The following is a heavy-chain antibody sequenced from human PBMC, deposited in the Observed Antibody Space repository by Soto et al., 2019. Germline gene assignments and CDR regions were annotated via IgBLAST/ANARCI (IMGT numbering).Heavy chain of an antibody. CDR2: ISSSGSTI. Sequence: GSLRLSCAASGFTFSSYEMNWVRQAPGKGLEWVSYISSSGSTIYYADSVKGRFTISRDNAKNSLYLQMNSLRAEDTAVYYCARDGRFLEWLLLDYWGQGTLVTVSS. V-gene: IGHV3-48*03. CDR1: GFTFSSYE. J-gene: IGHJ4*02. D-gene: IGHD3-3*01. CDR3: ARDGRFLEWLLLDY.